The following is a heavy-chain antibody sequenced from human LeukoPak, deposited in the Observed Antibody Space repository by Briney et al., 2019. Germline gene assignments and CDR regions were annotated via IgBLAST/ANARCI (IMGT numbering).Heavy chain of an antibody. CDR3: AKDRVDGGYDLHYFDY. CDR1: GFTFSSYW. J-gene: IGHJ4*02. Sequence: GGSLRLSCAASGFTFSSYWMSWVRQAPGEGLEWLANIKQDGSEKYYVDSVKGRFTISRDNAKNTLYLQMNSLRAEDTAVYYCAKDRVDGGYDLHYFDYWGQGTLVTVSS. CDR2: IKQDGSEK. D-gene: IGHD5-12*01. V-gene: IGHV3-7*03.